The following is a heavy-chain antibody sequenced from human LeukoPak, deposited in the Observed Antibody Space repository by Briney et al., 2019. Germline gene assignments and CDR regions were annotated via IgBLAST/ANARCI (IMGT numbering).Heavy chain of an antibody. CDR1: GFTFSAYW. CDR3: ARDRDYGSGSYPTNYGMDV. CDR2: ISYDGSNK. V-gene: IGHV3-30-3*01. Sequence: GGSLRLSCAASGFTFSAYWMTWVRQTPGKGLEWVAVISYDGSNKYYADSVKGRFTISRDNSKNTLYLQMNSLRAEDTAVYYCARDRDYGSGSYPTNYGMDVWGQGTTVTVSS. D-gene: IGHD3-10*01. J-gene: IGHJ6*02.